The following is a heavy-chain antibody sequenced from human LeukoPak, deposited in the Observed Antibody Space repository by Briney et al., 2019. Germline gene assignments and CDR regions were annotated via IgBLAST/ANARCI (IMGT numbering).Heavy chain of an antibody. CDR1: GGSVSSSNYY. D-gene: IGHD1-26*01. CDR3: ARDRDIGTYYYYYGMDV. Sequence: PSEALSLTCSVSGGSVSSSNYYWSWIRQPPGKALDWVGYIYYSGTTKYNPSLKSRVTISVDTSKNQFSLKLSSVTAADTAVYYCARDRDIGTYYYYYGMDVWGQGTTVTVSS. J-gene: IGHJ6*02. CDR2: IYYSGTT. V-gene: IGHV4-61*01.